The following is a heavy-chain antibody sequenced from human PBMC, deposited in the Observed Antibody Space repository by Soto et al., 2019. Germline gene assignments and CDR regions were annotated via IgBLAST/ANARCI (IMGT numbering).Heavy chain of an antibody. V-gene: IGHV1-46*01. J-gene: IGHJ6*04. CDR1: GYTLTPFF. D-gene: IGHD1-26*01. Sequence: QVQLVQSGAEVKKPGASVKVSCKASGYTLTPFFMHWVRQAPGQGLEWMGVINPGYPAGRSITYAQKFQGRVTMTTDTATSTVYMERSRLRSDDTAVDYCAREAIVAGATTGMDVWGKVTTVTVSS. CDR2: INPGYPAGRSI. CDR3: AREAIVAGATTGMDV.